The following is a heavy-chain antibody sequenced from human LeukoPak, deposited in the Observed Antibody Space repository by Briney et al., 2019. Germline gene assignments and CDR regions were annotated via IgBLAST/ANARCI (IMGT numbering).Heavy chain of an antibody. CDR3: ARRGCSGGNCYPCDY. D-gene: IGHD2-15*01. V-gene: IGHV3-53*01. J-gene: IGHJ4*02. Sequence: GGSLRLSCAASGFTVSSNYMSWVRQAPGKGLEWVSVIYSGGSTYYADSVKGRFTISRDNSKNTLYLQMNSLRAEDTAVYYCARRGCSGGNCYPCDYWGQGTLVTVSS. CDR1: GFTVSSNY. CDR2: IYSGGST.